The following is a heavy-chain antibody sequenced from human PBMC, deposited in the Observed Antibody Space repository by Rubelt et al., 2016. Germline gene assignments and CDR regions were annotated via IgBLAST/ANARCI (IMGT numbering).Heavy chain of an antibody. J-gene: IGHJ5*02. CDR1: GGSISSYY. V-gene: IGHV4-59*08. CDR2: IFYTGAT. CDR3: ARRGPSYDWFDP. D-gene: IGHD3-10*01. Sequence: QVQLQESGPGLVKPSETLSLTCTVSGGSISSYYWSWIRQPPGKDLEWLGNIFYTGATKYSPSLSSRLIISVNRARNQFSLKLTSVTAADTAVYYCARRGPSYDWFDPWGPGALVTVSS.